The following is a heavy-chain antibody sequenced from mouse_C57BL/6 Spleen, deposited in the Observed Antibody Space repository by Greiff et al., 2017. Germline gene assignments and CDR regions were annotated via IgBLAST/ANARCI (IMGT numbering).Heavy chain of an antibody. J-gene: IGHJ3*01. CDR3: TSYRFAY. CDR1: GYTFTDYE. V-gene: IGHV1-15*01. CDR2: IDPETGGT. Sequence: QVQLQQSGAELVRPGASVTLSCKASGYTFTDYEMHWVKQTPVHGLEWIGAIDPETGGTAYNQKFKGKAILTADKSSSTAYMELRSLTSEDSAVHYCTSYRFAYWGQGTLVTVSA.